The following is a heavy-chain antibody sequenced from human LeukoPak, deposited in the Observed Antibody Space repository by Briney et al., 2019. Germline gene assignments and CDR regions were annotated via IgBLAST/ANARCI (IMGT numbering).Heavy chain of an antibody. D-gene: IGHD3-3*01. Sequence: PGGSLRLSCAASGFTFSSYSMNWVRQAPGKGLEWVSSISSSSSYIYYADSVKGRFTISRDNAKNSLYLQMNSLRAEDTAVCYCARDLTPRDYDFWSGYPLDYWGQGTLVTVSS. V-gene: IGHV3-21*01. CDR1: GFTFSSYS. J-gene: IGHJ4*02. CDR3: ARDLTPRDYDFWSGYPLDY. CDR2: ISSSSSYI.